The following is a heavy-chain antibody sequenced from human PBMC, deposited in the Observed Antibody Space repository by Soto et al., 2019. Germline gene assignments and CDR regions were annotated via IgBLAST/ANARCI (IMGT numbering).Heavy chain of an antibody. Sequence: QVQLVESGGGVVQPGGSLRLSCTASGFTFTTFGIHWVRQAPGKGLEWVALISYDGHNKYYSDSVKGRFTISRDNYKNTLSLQMNSLRADDTAVYYCSKDLQAYGDYNYYYYGMDFWVQGTTVSVSS. J-gene: IGHJ6*02. V-gene: IGHV3-30*18. CDR2: ISYDGHNK. CDR1: GFTFTTFG. D-gene: IGHD4-17*01. CDR3: SKDLQAYGDYNYYYYGMDF.